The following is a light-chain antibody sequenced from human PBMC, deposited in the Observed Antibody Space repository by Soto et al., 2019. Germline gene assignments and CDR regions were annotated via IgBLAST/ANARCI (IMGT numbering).Light chain of an antibody. CDR1: SSDVGGYNY. Sequence: QSALTQPAPVSGSPGQSITISCTGTSSDVGGYNYVSWYQQYPGKAPKLMIYHVSNRPSGVSNRFSGSKSGNSASLTISGLQPEDEADYYCSSYTSTSTYVFGTGTKVTVL. V-gene: IGLV2-14*01. CDR2: HVS. CDR3: SSYTSTSTYV. J-gene: IGLJ1*01.